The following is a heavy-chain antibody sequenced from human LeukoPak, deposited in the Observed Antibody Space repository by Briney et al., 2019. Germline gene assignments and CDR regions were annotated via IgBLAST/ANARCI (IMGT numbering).Heavy chain of an antibody. J-gene: IGHJ4*02. CDR3: AGDLAYYNFWSGYPLYYFDY. V-gene: IGHV1-46*01. Sequence: ASVKVSCKASGYTFTSYYMHWVRQAPGQGLEWMGIINPSGGSTSYAQKFQGRVTMTRDTSTSTVYMELSSLRSEDTAVYYCAGDLAYYNFWSGYPLYYFDYWGQGTLVTVSS. D-gene: IGHD3-3*01. CDR2: INPSGGST. CDR1: GYTFTSYY.